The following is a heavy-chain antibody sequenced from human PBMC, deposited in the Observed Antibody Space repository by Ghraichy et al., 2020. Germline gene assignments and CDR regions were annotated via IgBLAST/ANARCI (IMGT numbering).Heavy chain of an antibody. CDR3: ARGIHDRGSSGWYLDY. D-gene: IGHD6-19*01. CDR2: IIPILGIA. CDR1: GGTFSSYA. J-gene: IGHJ4*02. V-gene: IGHV1-69*04. Sequence: PVKVSCKASGGTFSSYAISWVRQAPGQGLEWMGRIIPILGIANYAQKFQGRVTITADKSTSTAYMELSSLRSEDTAVYYCARGIHDRGSSGWYLDYWGQGTLVTVSS.